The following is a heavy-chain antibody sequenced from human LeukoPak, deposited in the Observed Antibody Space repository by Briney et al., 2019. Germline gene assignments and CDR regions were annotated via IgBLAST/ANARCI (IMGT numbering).Heavy chain of an antibody. J-gene: IGHJ3*02. D-gene: IGHD4-17*01. V-gene: IGHV4-59*01. Sequence: SETLSLTCTVSGGSISSYYWSWFRQPPGKGLEWIGYIYYSGSTNYNPSLKSRVTISVDTSKNQFSLKLSSVTAADTAVYYCARSGETWAFDIWGQGTMVTVSS. CDR3: ARSGETWAFDI. CDR1: GGSISSYY. CDR2: IYYSGST.